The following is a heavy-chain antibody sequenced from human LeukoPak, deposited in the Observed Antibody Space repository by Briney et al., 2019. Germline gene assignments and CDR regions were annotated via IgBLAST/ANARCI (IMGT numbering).Heavy chain of an antibody. D-gene: IGHD3-10*01. CDR1: GFTFSSYA. Sequence: GGSLRLSCAASGFTFSSYAMTWVRQAPGKGLERVSAISGSGGSTYYADSVKGRFTISRDNSKNTLYLQMNSLRAEDTALYYCAKEHPNSYGSGSYNFDYWGQGTLVTVSS. CDR3: AKEHPNSYGSGSYNFDY. J-gene: IGHJ4*02. V-gene: IGHV3-23*01. CDR2: ISGSGGST.